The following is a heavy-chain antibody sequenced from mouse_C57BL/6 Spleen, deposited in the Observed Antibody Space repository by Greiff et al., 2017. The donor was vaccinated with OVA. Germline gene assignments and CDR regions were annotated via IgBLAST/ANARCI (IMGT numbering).Heavy chain of an antibody. Sequence: QVHLEPSGTELVKPGASVKLSCKASGYTFTSYWMHWVKQRPGQGLEWIGNINPSNGGTNYNEKFKSKATLTVDKSSSTAYMQLSSLTSEDSAVYYCARSHFYYAMDYWGQGTSVTVSS. J-gene: IGHJ4*01. V-gene: IGHV1-53*01. CDR2: INPSNGGT. CDR1: GYTFTSYW. CDR3: ARSHFYYAMDY.